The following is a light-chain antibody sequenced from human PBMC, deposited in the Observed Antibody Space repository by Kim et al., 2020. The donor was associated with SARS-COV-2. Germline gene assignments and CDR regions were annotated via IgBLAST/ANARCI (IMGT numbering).Light chain of an antibody. J-gene: IGKJ2*03. Sequence: KATHNCKSRQAVLSDANNKNDLAWYHQKPGQAPKLLIYWASIRKSGVSDRFSGSGSETDFTLTISSLQAEDVAVYYYQQYYSTPPSYGQGTKLKI. CDR1: QAVLSDANNKND. CDR3: QQYYSTPPS. CDR2: WAS. V-gene: IGKV4-1*01.